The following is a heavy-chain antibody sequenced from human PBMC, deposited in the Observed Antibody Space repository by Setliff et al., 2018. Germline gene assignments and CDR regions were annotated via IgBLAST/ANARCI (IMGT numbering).Heavy chain of an antibody. CDR1: GGSISSGGYY. CDR2: FSYSGIT. V-gene: IGHV4-61*08. J-gene: IGHJ1*01. CDR3: VREGYSEYFQD. Sequence: SETLSLTCTVSGGSISSGGYYWSWIRQHPGKGLEWIGFFSYSGITTYTLSLKCRVSISVDTSKNQLSLTLISVTAADTAVYYCVREGYSEYFQDWGRGTLVTVSS. D-gene: IGHD1-1*01.